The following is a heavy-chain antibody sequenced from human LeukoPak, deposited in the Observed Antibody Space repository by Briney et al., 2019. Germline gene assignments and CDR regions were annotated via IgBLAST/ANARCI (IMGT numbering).Heavy chain of an antibody. V-gene: IGHV4-39*01. CDR1: GGSISSSSYY. CDR3: ARHWVGPFDY. Sequence: SETLSLTCTVSGGSISSSSYYWGWIRQSPGKGLEWIGSIYYSGSTYYNPSLKSRVTISVDTSKNQFSLKLSSVTAADTAVYYCARHWVGPFDYWGQGTLVTVSS. J-gene: IGHJ4*02. D-gene: IGHD1-26*01. CDR2: IYYSGST.